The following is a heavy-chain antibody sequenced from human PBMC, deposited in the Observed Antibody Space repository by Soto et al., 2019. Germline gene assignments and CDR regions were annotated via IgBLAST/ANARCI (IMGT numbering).Heavy chain of an antibody. CDR3: AKFYCISTMCQAPAAKSTGGFEI. D-gene: IGHD2-2*01. Sequence: EPQLLESGGGLGHPGGSLRLSCAASGFTFSSYGMSWVRQAPGKGLEWVAAISGSGVSTYYADSVRGRSTISRDNSKKTVDLQMNSLRAEDTAVYYCAKFYCISTMCQAPAAKSTGGFEIWGQGTLVTASS. CDR1: GFTFSSYG. CDR2: ISGSGVST. V-gene: IGHV3-23*01. J-gene: IGHJ3*02.